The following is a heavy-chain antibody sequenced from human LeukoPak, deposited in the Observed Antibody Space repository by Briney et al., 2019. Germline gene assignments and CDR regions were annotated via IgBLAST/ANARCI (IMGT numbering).Heavy chain of an antibody. CDR1: GGSISSYY. J-gene: IGHJ5*02. CDR2: IYYSGST. CDR3: ARVSGGAIAVAGTAANWFDP. D-gene: IGHD6-19*01. V-gene: IGHV4-59*01. Sequence: SETLSLTCTVSGGSISSYYWGWIRQPPGKGLEWIGYIYYSGSTNYNPSLKSRVTISVDTSKNQFSLKLSSVTAADTAVYYCARVSGGAIAVAGTAANWFDPWGQGTLVTVSS.